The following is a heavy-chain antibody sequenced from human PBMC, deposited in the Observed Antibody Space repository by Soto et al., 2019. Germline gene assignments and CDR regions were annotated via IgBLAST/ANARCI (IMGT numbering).Heavy chain of an antibody. CDR2: ISSSGSYM. J-gene: IGHJ4*02. CDR1: GFTFSSYS. Sequence: EVQLVESGGGLVKPGGSLRLSCAASGFTFSSYSMNWVRQAPGKGLEWVSSISSSGSYMYYADSMKGRFTISRDNAKNSLYLQMNSLRADDTAVYYCARGDFGMIIWGQGTLVTSPQ. CDR3: ARGDFGMII. D-gene: IGHD3-3*01. V-gene: IGHV3-21*01.